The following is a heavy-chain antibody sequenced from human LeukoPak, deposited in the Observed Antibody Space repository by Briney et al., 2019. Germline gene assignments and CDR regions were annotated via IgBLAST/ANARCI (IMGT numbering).Heavy chain of an antibody. CDR2: ISGSGSYI. J-gene: IGHJ4*02. V-gene: IGHV3-21*01. CDR3: AREYDYGSLGFDY. D-gene: IGHD4/OR15-4a*01. CDR1: GFTFSHYA. Sequence: PGGSLRLSCAASGFTFSHYAMHWVRQAPGKGLEWVSSISGSGSYIYYADSVKGRFTISRDNAKNSLSLQVNSLRAEDTAVYYCAREYDYGSLGFDYWGQGTQFSVSS.